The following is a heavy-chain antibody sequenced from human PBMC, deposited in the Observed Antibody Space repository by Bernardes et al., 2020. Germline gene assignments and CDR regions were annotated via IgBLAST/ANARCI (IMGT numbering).Heavy chain of an antibody. D-gene: IGHD1-1*01. CDR2: IYYSGST. V-gene: IGHV4-30-4*01. CDR3: ARGTVGTAGDWFDP. Sequence: SKTLYLTCTVSGGSISSGDYYWSWIRQPPGKGLEWIGYIYYSGSTYYNPSLKSRVTISVDTSKNQFSLKLSSVTAADTAVYYCARGTVGTAGDWFDPWGQGTLVTVSS. J-gene: IGHJ5*02. CDR1: GGSISSGDYY.